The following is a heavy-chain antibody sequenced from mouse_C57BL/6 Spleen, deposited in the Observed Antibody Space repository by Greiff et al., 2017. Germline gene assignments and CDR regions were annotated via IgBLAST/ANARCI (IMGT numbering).Heavy chain of an antibody. CDR3: TRTANYSGSSCDY. CDR2: IYPGNSDT. V-gene: IGHV1-5*01. CDR1: GYTFTSYW. J-gene: IGHJ2*01. D-gene: IGHD1-1*01. Sequence: DVQLVESGTVLARPGASVKMSCKTSGYTFTSYWMHWVKQRPGQGLEWIGAIYPGNSDTSYNQKFKGKAKLTAVKTASTTYMEHSSLTNEDSAVYYCTRTANYSGSSCDYWGQGTTLTVSS.